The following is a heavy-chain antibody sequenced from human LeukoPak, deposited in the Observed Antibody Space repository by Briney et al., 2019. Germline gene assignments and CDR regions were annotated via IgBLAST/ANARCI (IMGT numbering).Heavy chain of an antibody. CDR1: GFTFSSYS. D-gene: IGHD3-10*01. CDR3: ARDHSHYYGSGSYYNMDY. V-gene: IGHV3-21*01. J-gene: IGHJ4*02. Sequence: GGSLRLSCAASGFTFSSYSMNWVRQAPGKGLEWVPSISSSSSYIYYADSVKGRFTISRDNAKNSLYLQMNSLRAEDTAVYYCARDHSHYYGSGSYYNMDYWGQGTLVTVSS. CDR2: ISSSSSYI.